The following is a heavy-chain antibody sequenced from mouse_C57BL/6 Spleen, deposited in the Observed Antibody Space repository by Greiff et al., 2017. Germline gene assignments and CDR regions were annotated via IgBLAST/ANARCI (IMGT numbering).Heavy chain of an antibody. D-gene: IGHD4-1*01. Sequence: VQLQQSGAELARPGASVKLSCRASGYTFTSYGISWVKQRAGQGLEWIGEIYPRSGNTYYTEKFKGKATLTADKSSSAAYMALRTLTSEDSAVYFCARNPNLYYFDYWGQGTTLTVSS. CDR2: IYPRSGNT. V-gene: IGHV1-81*01. J-gene: IGHJ2*01. CDR1: GYTFTSYG. CDR3: ARNPNLYYFDY.